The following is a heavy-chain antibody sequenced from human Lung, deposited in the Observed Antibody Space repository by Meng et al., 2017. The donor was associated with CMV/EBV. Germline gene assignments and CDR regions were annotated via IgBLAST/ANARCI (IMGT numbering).Heavy chain of an antibody. CDR2: IKHDGNQA. V-gene: IGHV3-7*01. CDR3: ARILGCESTRCYEGAFDL. CDR1: GFTFSDHW. Sequence: SXEDSGFTFSDHWMGWVRQAPGKGLEWVANIKHDGNQAYYVDSLKGRFTISRDNARRALYLHLNSLRVEDTAVYYCARILGCESTRCYEGAFDLWGQGXMVTVSS. D-gene: IGHD2-2*01. J-gene: IGHJ3*01.